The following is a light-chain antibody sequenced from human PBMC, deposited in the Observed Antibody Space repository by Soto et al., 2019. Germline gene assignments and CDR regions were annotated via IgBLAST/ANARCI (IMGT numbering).Light chain of an antibody. V-gene: IGLV1-47*01. CDR2: RNN. CDR1: SSNIGSNY. CDR3: AAWDDSLSAVV. Sequence: QTVVTQPPSASGTPGQRITISCSGSSSNIGSNYVYWYHQLPGTAPKLLIYRNNQRPSGVPDRFSGSKSGTSASLAISGLRSEDEADFYCAAWDDSLSAVVFGGGTKVTVL. J-gene: IGLJ2*01.